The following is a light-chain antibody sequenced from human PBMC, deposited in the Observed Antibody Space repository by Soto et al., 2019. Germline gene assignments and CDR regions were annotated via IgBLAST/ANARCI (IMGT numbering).Light chain of an antibody. CDR1: QDISNY. V-gene: IGKV1-33*01. J-gene: IGKJ2*01. CDR3: QQYATLPPYT. CDR2: VAF. Sequence: DIQMTQSPSSLSASVGDRVTITCQSSQDISNYLNWYQQKPGKAPKLLIYVAFNLETGVPSRFSGSGSWIDFTFTLSSLQPEDTAAYYCQQYATLPPYTFGQGTKLAIK.